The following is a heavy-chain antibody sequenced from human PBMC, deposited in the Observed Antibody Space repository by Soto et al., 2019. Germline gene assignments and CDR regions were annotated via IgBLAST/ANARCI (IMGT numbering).Heavy chain of an antibody. CDR3: ARDTDSDTWNDPFDY. Sequence: DVQLVESGGGLVQPGRSLRLSCAASGFIFDDFAMHWVRQAPGKGLEWVSGISWNSGSTDYAASVMGRFIISRDNARNSLYLQKNSLRTEDTALYYCARDTDSDTWNDPFDYWGQGALVIVS. V-gene: IGHV3-9*01. CDR1: GFIFDDFA. CDR2: ISWNSGST. J-gene: IGHJ4*02. D-gene: IGHD1-1*01.